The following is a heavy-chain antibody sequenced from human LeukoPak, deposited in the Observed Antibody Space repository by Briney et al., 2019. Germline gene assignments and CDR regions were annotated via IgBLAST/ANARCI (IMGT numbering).Heavy chain of an antibody. J-gene: IGHJ4*02. CDR2: ISGSGGST. CDR1: GFTFSSYG. CDR3: AKAPSGPRYFDH. D-gene: IGHD3-10*01. V-gene: IGHV3-23*01. Sequence: PGGSLRLSCAASGFTFSSYGMSWVRQAPGKGLEWVSAISGSGGSTYYADSVKGRFTISRDNSKNTLYLQMNSLRAEDTAVYYCAKAPSGPRYFDHWGQGTLVTVSS.